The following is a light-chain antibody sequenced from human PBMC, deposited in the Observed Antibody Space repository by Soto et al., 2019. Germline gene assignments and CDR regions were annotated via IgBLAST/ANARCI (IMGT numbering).Light chain of an antibody. J-gene: IGLJ1*01. CDR1: TSDVGGYNY. CDR3: SSYTSSTTPYV. Sequence: QSALTQPASVSGSPGQSITISCTGTTSDVGGYNYVSWFQQHPGKAPKLIIYDVSDRPSGVSNRFSGSKSGNTASLTISGLQAEDEADYFCSSYTSSTTPYVFGTVTKVTVL. V-gene: IGLV2-14*01. CDR2: DVS.